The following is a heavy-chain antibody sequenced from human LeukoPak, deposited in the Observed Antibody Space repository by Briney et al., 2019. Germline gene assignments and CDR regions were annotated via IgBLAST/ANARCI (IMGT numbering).Heavy chain of an antibody. V-gene: IGHV3-23*01. CDR2: ISGSGGST. CDR3: AKLTDFWSGLDY. CDR1: GFTFDDYA. D-gene: IGHD3-3*01. Sequence: PGRSLRLSCAASGFTFDDYAMHWVRQAPGKGLEWVSAISGSGGSTYYADSVKGRFTISRDNSKNTLYLQMNSLRAEDTAVYYCAKLTDFWSGLDYWGQGTLVTVSS. J-gene: IGHJ4*02.